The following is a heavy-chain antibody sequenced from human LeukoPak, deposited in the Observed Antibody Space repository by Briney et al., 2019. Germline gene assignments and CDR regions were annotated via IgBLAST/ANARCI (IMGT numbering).Heavy chain of an antibody. CDR3: AKGGKGFPLGLRFDS. CDR2: FYHSGNT. D-gene: IGHD2-21*01. J-gene: IGHJ4*02. Sequence: SQTLSLTCTVSGGSISSGGYSWSWIRQPPGKGLEWIGYFYHSGNTYYNPSLKSRVTISVDRSRNQFSLKLTSVTAADTAVYYCAKGGKGFPLGLRFDSWGQGTLVSVSS. CDR1: GGSISSGGYS. V-gene: IGHV4-30-2*01.